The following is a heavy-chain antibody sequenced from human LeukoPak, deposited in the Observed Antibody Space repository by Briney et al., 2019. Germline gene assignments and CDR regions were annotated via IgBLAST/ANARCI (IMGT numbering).Heavy chain of an antibody. Sequence: SETLSLTCIVSGGSISSYYWSWIRQPAGKGLEWIGRLYSSGDTNYNPSLKSRVTMSVDTSKNQFSLKLNSVTAADTAVYYCAREPATQLIAAAGIDYWGQGTLVTVSS. J-gene: IGHJ4*02. CDR2: LYSSGDT. CDR1: GGSISSYY. CDR3: AREPATQLIAAAGIDY. D-gene: IGHD6-13*01. V-gene: IGHV4-4*07.